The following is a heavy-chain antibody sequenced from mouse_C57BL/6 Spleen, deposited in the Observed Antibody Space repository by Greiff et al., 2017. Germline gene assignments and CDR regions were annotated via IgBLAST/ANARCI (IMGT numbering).Heavy chain of an antibody. D-gene: IGHD1-1*01. V-gene: IGHV1-52*01. CDR2: IDPSDSET. CDR1: GYTFTSYW. CDR3: ARSYYGCRDYAMDY. Sequence: QVQLQQPGAELVRPGSSVKLSCKASGYTFTSYWMHWVKQRPIQGLEWIGNIDPSDSETHYNQKFKDKATLTVDKSSSTAYMQLSSLTSEDSAVYYCARSYYGCRDYAMDYWGQGTSVTVSS. J-gene: IGHJ4*01.